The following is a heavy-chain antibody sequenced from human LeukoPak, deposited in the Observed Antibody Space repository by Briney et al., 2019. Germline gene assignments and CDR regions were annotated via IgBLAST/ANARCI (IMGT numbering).Heavy chain of an antibody. Sequence: GGSLRLSCAASGFTFSYYGMHWVRQAPGKGLEWVAVIWYDGSNKYYADSVKGRFTISRDNSKNTLYLQMNSLRSEDTAVYYCAKNERWDYYYGSSLFDYWGQGTLVTVSS. CDR2: IWYDGSNK. V-gene: IGHV3-33*06. CDR1: GFTFSYYG. J-gene: IGHJ4*02. CDR3: AKNERWDYYYGSSLFDY. D-gene: IGHD3-10*01.